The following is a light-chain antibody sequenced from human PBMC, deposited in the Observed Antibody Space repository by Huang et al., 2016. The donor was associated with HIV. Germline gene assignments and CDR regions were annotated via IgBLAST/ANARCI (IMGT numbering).Light chain of an antibody. Sequence: QLTQSPPSLSASVGDTVTISCRASQDIGTSLAWYQQKTGRAPKLLISGASTLQTGGPSRFSGDAAGAFFTLFISDLQPEDFATYYCQQLHTYPITFGQGTRLEIK. CDR1: QDIGTS. J-gene: IGKJ5*01. V-gene: IGKV1-13*02. CDR2: GAS. CDR3: QQLHTYPIT.